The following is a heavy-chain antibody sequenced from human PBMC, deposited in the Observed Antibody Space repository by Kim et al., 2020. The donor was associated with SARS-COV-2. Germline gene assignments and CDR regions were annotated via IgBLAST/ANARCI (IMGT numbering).Heavy chain of an antibody. V-gene: IGHV3-9*01. D-gene: IGHD6-6*01. J-gene: IGHJ3*02. CDR3: AKDLVNSSFRDFHI. Sequence: YADSVKGRFTISRHNAENSLYLQMNSLRAEDTAFYYCAKDLVNSSFRDFHIWGQGTMVTVSS.